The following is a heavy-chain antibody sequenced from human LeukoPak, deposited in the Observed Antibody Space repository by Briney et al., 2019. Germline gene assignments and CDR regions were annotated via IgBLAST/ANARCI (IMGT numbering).Heavy chain of an antibody. V-gene: IGHV3-21*01. CDR2: ISSSSSYI. CDR1: GFTFSSYS. CDR3: AREPGDFWSGPSQLAFDP. D-gene: IGHD3-3*01. Sequence: GGSLRLSCAASGFTFSSYSMNWVRQAPGKGLEWVSSISSSSSYIYYADSVKGRFTISRDNAKNSLYLQMNSLRAEDTAVYYCAREPGDFWSGPSQLAFDPWGQGTLVTVSS. J-gene: IGHJ5*02.